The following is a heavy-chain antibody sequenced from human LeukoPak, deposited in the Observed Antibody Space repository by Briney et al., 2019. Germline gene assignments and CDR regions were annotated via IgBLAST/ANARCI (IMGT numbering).Heavy chain of an antibody. D-gene: IGHD6-13*01. CDR3: ARGLDSRAIDY. CDR2: IYHSGST. V-gene: IGHV4-4*02. Sequence: SGTLSLTCAVSGGSISSSNWWSWVRQPPGKGLEWIGEIYHSGSTNYNPSLKSRVTRSVDKSKNQFSLKLSSVTAADTAVYYCARGLDSRAIDYWGQGTLVTVSS. J-gene: IGHJ4*02. CDR1: GGSISSSNW.